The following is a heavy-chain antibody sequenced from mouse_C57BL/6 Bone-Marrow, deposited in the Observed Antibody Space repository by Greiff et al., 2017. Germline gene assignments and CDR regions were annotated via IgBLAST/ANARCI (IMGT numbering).Heavy chain of an antibody. CDR3: ARGRSTMVTTAWFAY. D-gene: IGHD2-1*01. CDR2: IYPGSGST. Sequence: VKLQQPGAELVKPGASVKMSCKASGYTFTSYWITWVKQRPGQGLEWIGDIYPGSGSTNYNEKFKSKATLTVDTSSSTAYMQLSSLTSEDSAVYYCARGRSTMVTTAWFAYWGQGTLVTVSA. J-gene: IGHJ3*01. CDR1: GYTFTSYW. V-gene: IGHV1-55*01.